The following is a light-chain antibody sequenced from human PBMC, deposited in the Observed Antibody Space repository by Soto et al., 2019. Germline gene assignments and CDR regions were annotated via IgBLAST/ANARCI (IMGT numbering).Light chain of an antibody. V-gene: IGLV1-44*01. CDR2: RNN. CDR1: NSNIGNNN. J-gene: IGLJ2*01. Sequence: QAVVTQAPSASGPPGQRVTISCSGSNSNIGNNNVNWYQMVPGTAPKLLIYRNNQRLSGVPDRFSASKSGTSASLAISGLRSEDEADYYCAAWDDSRSGVVFGGGTKLTVL. CDR3: AAWDDSRSGVV.